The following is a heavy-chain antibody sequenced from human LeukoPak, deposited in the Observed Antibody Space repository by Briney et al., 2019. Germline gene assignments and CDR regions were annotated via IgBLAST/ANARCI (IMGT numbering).Heavy chain of an antibody. V-gene: IGHV3-48*01. CDR3: ARDAGNSGYGCDL. J-gene: IGHJ5*02. Sequence: GSLRLSCATSGFIFSQYSMNWVRQAPGKGLEWVSHIRSSSETFYADSVKGRFTISRDNARNSLYLQMNNLRGEDTAIYYCARDAGNSGYGCDLWGQGTLVTVSS. CDR1: GFIFSQYS. D-gene: IGHD5-12*01. CDR2: IRSSSET.